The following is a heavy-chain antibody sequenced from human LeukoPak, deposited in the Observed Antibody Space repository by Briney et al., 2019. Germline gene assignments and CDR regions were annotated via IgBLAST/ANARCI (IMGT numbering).Heavy chain of an antibody. V-gene: IGHV4-4*02. Sequence: SETLSLTCAVSGGSISSSNWRSWVRQPPGKGLEWIGEIYHSGSTNYNQSLKSRVTITVDKSKNKVSLELSSLTAADTAMYYCARIGYFCSCTSCYRWHAALDIWGQGTMVTVSS. D-gene: IGHD2-2*01. CDR3: ARIGYFCSCTSCYRWHAALDI. CDR2: IYHSGST. CDR1: GGSISSSNW. J-gene: IGHJ3*02.